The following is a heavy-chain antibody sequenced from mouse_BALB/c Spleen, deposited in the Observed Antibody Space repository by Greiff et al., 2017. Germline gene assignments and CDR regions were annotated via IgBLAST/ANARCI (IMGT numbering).Heavy chain of an antibody. V-gene: IGHV14-3*02. CDR3: ATTVVADYFDY. CDR2: IDPANGNT. D-gene: IGHD1-1*01. CDR1: GFNIKDTY. Sequence: EVQLQQSGAELVKPGASVKLSCTASGFNIKDTYMHWVKQRPEQGLEWIGRIDPANGNTKYDPKFQGKATITADTSSNTAYLQLSSLTSEDTAVYYCATTVVADYFDYWGQGTTRTVSS. J-gene: IGHJ2*01.